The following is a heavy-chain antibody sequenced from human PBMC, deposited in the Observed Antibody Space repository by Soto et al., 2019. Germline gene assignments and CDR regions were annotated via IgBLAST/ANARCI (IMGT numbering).Heavy chain of an antibody. CDR3: ARSSGWEYYFDY. Sequence: GGSLRLSCAASGFTFSSYGMHWVRQAPGKGLEWVAVIWYDGSNKYYADSVKGRFTISRDNSTNTLYLQMNSLRAEDTAVYYCARSSGWEYYFDYWGQGTLVTVSS. D-gene: IGHD6-19*01. J-gene: IGHJ4*02. CDR1: GFTFSSYG. V-gene: IGHV3-33*01. CDR2: IWYDGSNK.